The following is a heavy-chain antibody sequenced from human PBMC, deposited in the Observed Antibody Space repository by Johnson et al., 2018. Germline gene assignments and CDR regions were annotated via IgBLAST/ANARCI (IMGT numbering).Heavy chain of an antibody. D-gene: IGHD3-10*01. CDR1: GGIFSNSA. CDR3: ARDDSKCYGSGAGYYGMDV. J-gene: IGHJ6*02. CDR2: SIPMFNTA. V-gene: IGHV1-69*01. Sequence: VQLLESGAKVKKPGSSVKVSCKVSGGIFSNSANSWVRQAPGQGLEWMGGSIPMFNTANYAEKLQGRVTITADESTSTAYMELRSLTSEDTAVYYCARDDSKCYGSGAGYYGMDVWGQGTAVTVSS.